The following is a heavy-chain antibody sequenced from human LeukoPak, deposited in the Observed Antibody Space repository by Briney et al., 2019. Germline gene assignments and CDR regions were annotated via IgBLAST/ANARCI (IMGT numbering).Heavy chain of an antibody. CDR3: ARDRGRIAAAGTSVYGMDV. V-gene: IGHV6-1*01. Sequence: SQTLSLTCAISGDSVSSNRAAWNWIRQSPSRGLEWLGRTYYRSKWYNDYAVSVKSRITINPDTSKNQFSLQLNSVTPEDSAVYYCARDRGRIAAAGTSVYGMDVWGLGTTVTVSS. CDR1: GDSVSSNRAA. CDR2: TYYRSKWYN. J-gene: IGHJ6*02. D-gene: IGHD6-13*01.